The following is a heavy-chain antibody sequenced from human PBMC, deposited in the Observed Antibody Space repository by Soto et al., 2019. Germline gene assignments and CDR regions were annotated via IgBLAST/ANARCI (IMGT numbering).Heavy chain of an antibody. D-gene: IGHD3-10*01. J-gene: IGHJ6*02. V-gene: IGHV6-1*01. CDR3: TGITWFRGMDV. CDR1: GASVSSTSAA. CDR2: TYYKSKWNK. Sequence: QTLSFTCAISGASVSSTSAAWNWIRQSPSRGLEWLGRTYYKSKWNKDYALSVKSRITINPDTSKNQFSLHLYSVTPEDTAVYYCTGITWFRGMDVWGQGTPVTAP.